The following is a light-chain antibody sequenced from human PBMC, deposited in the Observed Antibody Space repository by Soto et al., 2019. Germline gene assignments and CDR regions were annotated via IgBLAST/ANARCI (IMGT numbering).Light chain of an antibody. Sequence: VLTQEPSVTVSPGGTVTLTCGSNTGAVTNGHYPYWFQQKPGQAPKTLIYDTNNKHSWTPARFSGSLLGGKAALTLSGAQPEDEAEYYCLLSYKGGRPYVFGTGTKVTVL. J-gene: IGLJ1*01. V-gene: IGLV7-46*01. CDR2: DTN. CDR1: TGAVTNGHY. CDR3: LLSYKGGRPYV.